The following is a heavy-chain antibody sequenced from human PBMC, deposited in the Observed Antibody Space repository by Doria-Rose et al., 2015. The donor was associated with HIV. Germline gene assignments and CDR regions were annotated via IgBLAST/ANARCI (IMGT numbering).Heavy chain of an antibody. V-gene: IGHV4-59*01. D-gene: IGHD1-26*01. J-gene: IGHJ4*02. CDR2: IFYTGST. CDR3: ARVLSGTYDY. Sequence: QVQLQESGPGLVKPSETPSLTCSVSGGSISHYYWSWIRQPPGKGLEYIGDIFYTGSTNYSPSLKSRVSISIDTPKNKFSLRLSSVTAADTAVYYCARVLSGTYDYWGQGTLVTVSS. CDR1: GGSISHYY.